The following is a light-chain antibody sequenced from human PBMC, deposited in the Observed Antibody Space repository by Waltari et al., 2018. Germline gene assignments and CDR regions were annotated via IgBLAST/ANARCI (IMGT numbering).Light chain of an antibody. Sequence: DIEMTQSPLSLPVTPGEPASISCRSSQSLLHSNGYNYLDWYLQKPGQSPRLLIYLGSNRASGVPDRFSGSGSGTDFTLKISRVEAEDVGVYYCMQALQTPTFGQGTKLEIK. V-gene: IGKV2-28*01. CDR1: QSLLHSNGYNY. J-gene: IGKJ2*01. CDR2: LGS. CDR3: MQALQTPT.